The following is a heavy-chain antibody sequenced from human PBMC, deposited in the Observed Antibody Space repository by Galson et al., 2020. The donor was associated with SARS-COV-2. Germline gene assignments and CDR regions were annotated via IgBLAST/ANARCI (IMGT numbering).Heavy chain of an antibody. J-gene: IGHJ4*02. CDR2: IYYSGST. V-gene: IGHV4-39*07. CDR1: GGSISSSSYY. CDR3: ARDTNKEAFDY. D-gene: IGHD2-2*01. Sequence: SETLSLTCTVSGGSISSSSYYWGWIRQPPGKGLEWIGSIYYSGSTYYNPSLKSRVTISVDTSKNQFSLKLSSVTAADTAVYYCARDTNKEAFDYWGQGTLVTVSS.